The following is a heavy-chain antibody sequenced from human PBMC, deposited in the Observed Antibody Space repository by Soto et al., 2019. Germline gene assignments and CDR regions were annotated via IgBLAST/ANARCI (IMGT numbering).Heavy chain of an antibody. CDR1: GGSLSAYS. CDR3: ARARFDSWSHIYYGLDV. V-gene: IGHV4-34*01. J-gene: IGHJ6*02. D-gene: IGHD3-3*01. CDR2: ITHGGST. Sequence: PSETLSLTCGVYGGSLSAYSWTWLRQSPGKGLEWIGEITHGGSTDYNPALKSRLVMSVDTSKNQFSLRVTSVTAADAAVYFCARARFDSWSHIYYGLDVWGQGTTVTVSS.